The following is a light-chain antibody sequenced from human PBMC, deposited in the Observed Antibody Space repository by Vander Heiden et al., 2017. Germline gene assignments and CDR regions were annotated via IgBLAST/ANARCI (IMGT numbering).Light chain of an antibody. V-gene: IGLV1-47*01. CDR1: SSNIGSNY. CDR2: RNN. CDR3: AAWDDSLSGRV. Sequence: QSVLTQPPAASGTPGRRVTISCSGSSSNIGSNYVYWYQQLPGTAPKLLIYRNNQPPSGVPDRFSGSKSGTSASLAISGLRSEDEADYYCAAWDDSLSGRVFGGGTKLTVL. J-gene: IGLJ3*02.